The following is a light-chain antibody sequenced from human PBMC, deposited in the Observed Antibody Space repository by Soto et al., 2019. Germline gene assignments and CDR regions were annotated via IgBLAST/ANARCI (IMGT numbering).Light chain of an antibody. Sequence: EIVLTQSPGTLSLSPGERATLSCRASQSVSSSYLSWFQQRPGQAPRLLIYGASSRATDIPDRFSGSGSGTDFPLTISRLEPEDFAVYYCQHYGRSPPYTFGQGTKLEIK. V-gene: IGKV3-20*01. CDR1: QSVSSSY. J-gene: IGKJ2*01. CDR3: QHYGRSPPYT. CDR2: GAS.